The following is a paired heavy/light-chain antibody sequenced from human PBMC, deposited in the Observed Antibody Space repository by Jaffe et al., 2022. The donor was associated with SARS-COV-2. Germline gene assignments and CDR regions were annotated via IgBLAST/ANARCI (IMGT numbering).Heavy chain of an antibody. V-gene: IGHV3-30*04. CDR2: ISHDGSNK. Sequence: QVQLVESGGGVVQPGRSLRLSCAASGFTFSSFVMHWVRQAPGKGLEWVAIISHDGSNKDYADSVKGRFTISRDNSKNTLYLQMNSLRAEDTAVYYCARVRCSGGSCQNAALDIWGQGTMVTVSS. CDR1: GFTFSSFV. CDR3: ARVRCSGGSCQNAALDI. J-gene: IGHJ3*02. D-gene: IGHD2-15*01.
Light chain of an antibody. CDR1: QSISSW. J-gene: IGKJ2*01. Sequence: DIQMTQSPSTLSASVGDRVTISCRASQSISSWLAWYQQKPGKAPKLLIYKASSLESGVPSRFSGSGSGTEFTLTISSLQPDDFATYYCQQYNSYSGTFGQGTKLEIK. CDR3: QQYNSYSGT. V-gene: IGKV1-5*03. CDR2: KAS.